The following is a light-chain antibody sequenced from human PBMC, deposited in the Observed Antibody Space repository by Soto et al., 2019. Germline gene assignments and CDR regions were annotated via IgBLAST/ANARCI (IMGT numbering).Light chain of an antibody. J-gene: IGKJ1*01. CDR3: QHYNSYSEA. CDR2: KAS. CDR1: QTISSW. Sequence: DIKMTQSPSTLSGSVGDRVTITCRASQTISSWLAWYQQKPGKAPNLLIYKASTLKSGVPSRFSGSGSGTEFTLTISSLQPDDFATYYCQHYNSYSEAFGQGTKADI. V-gene: IGKV1-5*03.